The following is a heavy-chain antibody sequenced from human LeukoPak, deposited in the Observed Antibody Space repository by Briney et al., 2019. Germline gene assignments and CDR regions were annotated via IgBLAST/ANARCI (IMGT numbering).Heavy chain of an antibody. CDR1: GGSISSGGYY. D-gene: IGHD2-2*02. CDR2: INHSGST. V-gene: IGHV4-39*01. Sequence: SETLSLTCTVSGGSISSGGYYWSWIRQHPGKGLEWIGEINHSGSTNYNPSLKSRVTISVDTSKNQFSLKLSSVTAADTAVYYCARRYCSSTSCYTVNWFDPWGQGALVTVSS. J-gene: IGHJ5*02. CDR3: ARRYCSSTSCYTVNWFDP.